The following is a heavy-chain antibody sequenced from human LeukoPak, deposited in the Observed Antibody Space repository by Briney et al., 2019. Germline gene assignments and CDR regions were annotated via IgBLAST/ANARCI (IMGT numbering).Heavy chain of an antibody. D-gene: IGHD1-26*01. CDR2: ISAYNGNT. CDR1: GYTFTSYA. J-gene: IGHJ4*02. V-gene: IGHV1-18*01. CDR3: ARAGIEWELAGSFDY. Sequence: GASVKVSCKASGYTFTSYAMNWVRQAPGQGLEWMGWISAYNGNTNYAQKLQGRVTMTTDTSTSTAYMELRSLRSDDTAVYYCARAGIEWELAGSFDYWGQGTLVTVSS.